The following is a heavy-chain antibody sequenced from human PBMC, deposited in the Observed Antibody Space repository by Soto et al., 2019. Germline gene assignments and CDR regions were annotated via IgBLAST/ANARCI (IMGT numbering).Heavy chain of an antibody. CDR1: GYTFTNYG. CDR2: ISAYNGNT. J-gene: IGHJ6*02. V-gene: IGHV1-18*01. CDR3: ATTQTSSSWYRMEGYYYYGMDV. D-gene: IGHD6-13*01. Sequence: ASVKVSCKASGYTFTNYGISWVRQAPGQGLEWMGWISAYNGNTNYAQKLQGRVTMTTDTSTSTAYMELRSLRSDDTAVYYCATTQTSSSWYRMEGYYYYGMDVWGQGTTVTVS.